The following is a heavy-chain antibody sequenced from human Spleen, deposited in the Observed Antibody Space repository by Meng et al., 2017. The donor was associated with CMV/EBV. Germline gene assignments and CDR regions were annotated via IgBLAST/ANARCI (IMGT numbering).Heavy chain of an antibody. D-gene: IGHD6-13*01. CDR1: GYTFSIHY. CDR3: ARSRPGGSWANWLDP. Sequence: SGYTFSIHYIHWVRQAPEQGIEWMGINNNLGHNSTYAQKFRGRVTMTRDTSTSAVYMELSSLRFDDTAVYYCARSRPGGSWANWLDPWGQGTLVTVSS. CDR2: NNNLGHNS. J-gene: IGHJ5*02. V-gene: IGHV1-46*01.